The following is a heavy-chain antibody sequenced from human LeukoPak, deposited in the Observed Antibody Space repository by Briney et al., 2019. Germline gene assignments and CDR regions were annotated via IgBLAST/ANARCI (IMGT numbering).Heavy chain of an antibody. V-gene: IGHV1-18*01. CDR1: GGTFSSYA. J-gene: IGHJ4*02. CDR3: ARDNGDYNFDY. D-gene: IGHD4-17*01. CDR2: ISGNNNKR. Sequence: ASVKVSCKASGGTFSSYAISWVRQAPGQGLEWMGWISGNNNKRKYAQKFQGRVTMTTDTSTTTIYMELRSLRSDDTAVYYCARDNGDYNFDYWGQGTLGTVSS.